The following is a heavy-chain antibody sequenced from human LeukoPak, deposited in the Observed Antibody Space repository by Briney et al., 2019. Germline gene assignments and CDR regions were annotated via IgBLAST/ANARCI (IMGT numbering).Heavy chain of an antibody. CDR1: GFTFSSYE. CDR2: ISSSGFIM. V-gene: IGHV3-48*03. D-gene: IGHD1-1*01. Sequence: RPGGSLRLSCVASGFTFSSYEMNWVRQAPGKGLEWVSYISSSGFIMYYADSVEGRFTISRDNAKNSLYLQMNSLRVEDTAVYFCARQSSIWNDGTNTDFNSWGQGTLVTVSS. CDR3: ARQSSIWNDGTNTDFNS. J-gene: IGHJ4*02.